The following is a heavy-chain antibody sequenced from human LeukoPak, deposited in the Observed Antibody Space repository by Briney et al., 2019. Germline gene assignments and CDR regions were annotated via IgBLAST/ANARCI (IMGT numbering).Heavy chain of an antibody. CDR2: ISFDGSNK. CDR3: AKASCSSSRCYYFDY. CDR1: GFTFSDYA. V-gene: IGHV3-30-3*01. J-gene: IGHJ4*02. Sequence: PGGTLRLSCAASGFTFSDYAMHWVRQAPGEGLEWVAVISFDGSNKYYADSVKGRFTISRDSSKNTLYMQMNSLRAEDTAVYYCAKASCSSSRCYYFDYWGQGTLVTVSS. D-gene: IGHD2-2*01.